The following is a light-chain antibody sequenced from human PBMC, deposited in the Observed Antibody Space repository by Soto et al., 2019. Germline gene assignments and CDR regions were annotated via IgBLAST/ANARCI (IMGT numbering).Light chain of an antibody. J-gene: IGKJ5*01. CDR3: QQRSNWPPIT. Sequence: EIVLTQSPATLSLSPEERATLSCRASQSVSDYLAWYQQKPGQAPRLLIYDASNRATGIPARFSGSGSGTDFTLTISSLEPEDFAVYYCQQRSNWPPITFGQGTRLEIK. CDR2: DAS. V-gene: IGKV3-11*01. CDR1: QSVSDY.